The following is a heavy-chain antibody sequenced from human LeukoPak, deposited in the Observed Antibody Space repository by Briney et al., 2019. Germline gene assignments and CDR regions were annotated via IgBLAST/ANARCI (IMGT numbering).Heavy chain of an antibody. CDR3: ASVLYCGADCYSGRYFFDY. J-gene: IGHJ4*02. D-gene: IGHD2-21*02. Sequence: ASVKVSCKASGYTLTSYDMRWVRQAPGQGLEWMGIINPSGDSTSYAQKFQGRVTMTRDTSTSTVYMELSSLRSEDTAVYYCASVLYCGADCYSGRYFFDYWGQGTLVTVSS. CDR2: INPSGDST. V-gene: IGHV1-46*01. CDR1: GYTLTSYD.